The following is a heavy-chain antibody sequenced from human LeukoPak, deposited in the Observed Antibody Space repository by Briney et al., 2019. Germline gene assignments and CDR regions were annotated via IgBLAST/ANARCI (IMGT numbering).Heavy chain of an antibody. CDR2: IYDSGST. CDR1: GFTSSSYA. D-gene: IGHD1-26*01. J-gene: IGHJ4*02. CDR3: ARGASSGGEGSYSEIMRPNEYYFDY. Sequence: PGGSLRLSCAASGFTSSSYALNWVRQPPGKGLEWIGSIYDSGSTYYNPSLKSRVTISVDTSKNQFSLKLSSVTAADTAVYYCARGASSGGEGSYSEIMRPNEYYFDYWGQGTLVTVSS. V-gene: IGHV4-39*07.